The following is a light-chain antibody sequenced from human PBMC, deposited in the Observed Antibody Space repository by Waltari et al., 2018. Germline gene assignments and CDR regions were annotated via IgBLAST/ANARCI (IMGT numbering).Light chain of an antibody. V-gene: IGLV1-44*01. CDR2: STN. J-gene: IGLJ3*02. Sequence: QSVVTQPPSASGTPGQRVSISCSGSSSNIGGTSVTWYQHVPGAGPRLLLYSTNQRPSGVPDRFSGSKSGTSASLAISGLQSDDEADYYCAACDDNLRAWVFGGGTKLTVL. CDR3: AACDDNLRAWV. CDR1: SSNIGGTS.